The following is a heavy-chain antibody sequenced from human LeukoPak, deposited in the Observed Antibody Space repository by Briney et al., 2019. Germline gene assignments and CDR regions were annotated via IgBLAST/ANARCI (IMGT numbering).Heavy chain of an antibody. V-gene: IGHV6-1*01. J-gene: IGHJ6*02. CDR1: GDSVSSNSAA. CDR3: ARDRGSYYYYGMDV. Sequence: SQTLSLTCAISGDSVSSNSAAWNWIRQSPSRGLEWLGRTYYRSKWYDDYAVSVKGRITINPDTSKNQFSLQPNSVTPEDTAVYYCARDRGSYYYYGMDVWGQGTTVTVSS. CDR2: TYYRSKWYD. D-gene: IGHD1-26*01.